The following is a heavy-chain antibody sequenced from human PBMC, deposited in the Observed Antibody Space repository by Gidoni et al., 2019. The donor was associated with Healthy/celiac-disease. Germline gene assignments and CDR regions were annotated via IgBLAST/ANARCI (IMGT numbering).Heavy chain of an antibody. V-gene: IGHV4-61*02. CDR3: ARAGVLWFGEAYYMDV. J-gene: IGHJ6*03. CDR2: IYTSGST. D-gene: IGHD3-10*01. Sequence: QVQLQESGPGLVKPSQTLSLTCTVSGGSISSGSYYWSWIRQPAGKGLEWIGRIYTSGSTNYNPSLKSRVTISVDTSKNQFSLKLSSVTAADTAVYYCARAGVLWFGEAYYMDVWGKGTTVTVSS. CDR1: GGSISSGSYY.